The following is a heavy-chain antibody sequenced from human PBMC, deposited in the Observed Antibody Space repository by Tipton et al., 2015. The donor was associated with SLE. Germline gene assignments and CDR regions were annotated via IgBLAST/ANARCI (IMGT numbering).Heavy chain of an antibody. Sequence: GSLRLSCAASGFTFSNYWMHWVRQAPGKGLMWVSRINNDGTRTTYADSVKGRFTISRDNSKNTLYLQMNSLRAEDTAVYYCAKDPIVVVIATFDYWGQGTLVTVSS. CDR1: GFTFSNYW. CDR3: AKDPIVVVIATFDY. D-gene: IGHD2-21*01. CDR2: INNDGTRT. V-gene: IGHV3-74*01. J-gene: IGHJ4*02.